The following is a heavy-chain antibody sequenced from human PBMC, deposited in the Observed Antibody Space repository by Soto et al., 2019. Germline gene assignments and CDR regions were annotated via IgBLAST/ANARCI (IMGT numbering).Heavy chain of an antibody. J-gene: IGHJ6*02. D-gene: IGHD6-13*01. CDR1: GFTFSSYS. Sequence: GGSLRLSCAASGFTFSSYSMNWVRQAPGKGLEWVSYISSSSSTIYYADSVKGRFTISRDNAKNSLYLQMNSLRDEDTAVYYCARGLPLGIAAAGNYYYYGMDVWGQGTTVTVSS. V-gene: IGHV3-48*02. CDR2: ISSSSSTI. CDR3: ARGLPLGIAAAGNYYYYGMDV.